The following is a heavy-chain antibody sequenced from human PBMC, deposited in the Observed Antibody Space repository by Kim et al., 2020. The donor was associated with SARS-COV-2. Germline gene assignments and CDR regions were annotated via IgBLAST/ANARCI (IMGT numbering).Heavy chain of an antibody. CDR2: INHSGST. Sequence: YAVYGGSFSGYYWSWIRQPPGKGLEWIGEINHSGSTNYNPSLKSRVTISVDTSKNQFSLKLSSVTAADTAVYYCARGPGYSSSWYGARNWFDPWGQGTLVTVSS. J-gene: IGHJ5*02. CDR1: GGSFSGYY. V-gene: IGHV4-34*01. D-gene: IGHD6-13*01. CDR3: ARGPGYSSSWYGARNWFDP.